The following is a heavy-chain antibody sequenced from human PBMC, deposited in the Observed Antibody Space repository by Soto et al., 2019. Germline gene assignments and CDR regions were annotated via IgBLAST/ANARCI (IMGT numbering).Heavy chain of an antibody. CDR1: GYTFTSYY. D-gene: IGHD3-10*01. CDR3: AKGKWFGEGTFDY. Sequence: SCKASGYTFTSYYMHWVRQAPGKGLEWVSAISGSGGSTYYADSVKGRFTISRDNSKNTLYLQMNSLRAEDTAVYYCAKGKWFGEGTFDYWGQGTLVTVSS. V-gene: IGHV3-23*01. CDR2: ISGSGGST. J-gene: IGHJ4*02.